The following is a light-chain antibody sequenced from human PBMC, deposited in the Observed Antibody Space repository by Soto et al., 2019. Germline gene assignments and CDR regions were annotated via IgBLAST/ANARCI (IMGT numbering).Light chain of an antibody. Sequence: EVVLTQSPGTLSLSPGERATLSCRASQSVSSGYLAWYQQKPGQAPRLLIFGASNRATGIPDRFSGSGSGTDFTLIISRLEAEDFAVYYCQQYGSSSGTFGQGTKLEIK. CDR2: GAS. CDR3: QQYGSSSGT. J-gene: IGKJ2*01. V-gene: IGKV3-20*01. CDR1: QSVSSGY.